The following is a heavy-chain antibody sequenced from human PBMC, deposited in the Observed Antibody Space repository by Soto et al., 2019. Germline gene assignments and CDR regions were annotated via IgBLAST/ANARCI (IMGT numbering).Heavy chain of an antibody. D-gene: IGHD2-2*01. CDR2: IKNKPDGGTT. J-gene: IGHJ4*02. V-gene: IGHV3-15*01. CDR1: GFTFSNSC. Sequence: XGSLRLSCAASGFTFSNSCMRWVRQAPGKGLDWVGRIKNKPDGGTTDYAAPVKGRFTISRDDSKNTLYLQMNSLKTEDTAVYYCTTDKLGLVVPADYGIYWGQGTMVTVSS. CDR3: TTDKLGLVVPADYGIY.